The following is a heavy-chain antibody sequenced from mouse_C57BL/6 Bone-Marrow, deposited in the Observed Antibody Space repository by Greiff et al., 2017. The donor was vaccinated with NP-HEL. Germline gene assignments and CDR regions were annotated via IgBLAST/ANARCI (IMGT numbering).Heavy chain of an antibody. CDR2: IYPRSGNT. J-gene: IGHJ3*01. D-gene: IGHD1-1*01. V-gene: IGHV1-81*01. CDR1: GYTFTSYG. Sequence: VQLQESGAELARPGASVKLSCKASGYTFTSYGISWVKQRPGQGLEWIGEIYPRSGNTYYNEKFKGKATLTADKSSSTAYMELRSLTSEDSAVYFCARSVAYWGQGTLVTVSA. CDR3: ARSVAY.